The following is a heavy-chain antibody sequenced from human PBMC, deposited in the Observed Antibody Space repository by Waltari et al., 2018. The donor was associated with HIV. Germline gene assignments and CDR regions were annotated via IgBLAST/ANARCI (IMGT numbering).Heavy chain of an antibody. CDR2: IWSDGYNK. Sequence: QVYLLESGGGVVQTGGSLNLPCAASGFTFTGYGMHWVRQAPGKGLEWVAVIWSDGYNKFYADSVRGRFTFSRDNSKYTLSLQMNSLRAEDTALYYCVKERGPFNGFDIWGQGTMVTVSS. V-gene: IGHV3-33*06. D-gene: IGHD3-16*01. CDR1: GFTFTGYG. J-gene: IGHJ3*02. CDR3: VKERGPFNGFDI.